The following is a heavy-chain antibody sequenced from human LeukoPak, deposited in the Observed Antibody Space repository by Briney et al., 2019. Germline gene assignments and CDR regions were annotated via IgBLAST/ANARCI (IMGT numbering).Heavy chain of an antibody. Sequence: SETLSLTCTVSGGSIRSYFWSWIRQPPGKGLEWIGYIYYSGSTNYNPSLKSRVTISVGTSKNQFSLKLSSVTAADAAVYYCARGSDHYDSSGYRYFDLWGRGTLATVSS. CDR2: IYYSGST. CDR1: GGSIRSYF. J-gene: IGHJ2*01. V-gene: IGHV4-59*01. CDR3: ARGSDHYDSSGYRYFDL. D-gene: IGHD3-22*01.